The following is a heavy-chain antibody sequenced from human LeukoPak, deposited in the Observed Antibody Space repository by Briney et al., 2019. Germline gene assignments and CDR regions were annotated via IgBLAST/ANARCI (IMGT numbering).Heavy chain of an antibody. J-gene: IGHJ4*02. CDR3: ARSALGTFYFDY. V-gene: IGHV6-1*01. Sequence: SQTLSLTCAISGDSVSSNSAAWNWIRQSPSRGLEWLGRTYYRSKWSNDFAVSVKSRITINPDTSMNQLSLQLNSVTPEDTAVYYCARSALGTFYFDYWGQGTLVTSSS. D-gene: IGHD2/OR15-2a*01. CDR1: GDSVSSNSAA. CDR2: TYYRSKWSN.